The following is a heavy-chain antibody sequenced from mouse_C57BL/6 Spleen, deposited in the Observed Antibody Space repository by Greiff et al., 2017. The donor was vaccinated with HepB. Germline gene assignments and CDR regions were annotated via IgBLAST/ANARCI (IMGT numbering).Heavy chain of an antibody. J-gene: IGHJ2*01. CDR2: IHPNSGST. V-gene: IGHV1-64*01. CDR1: GYTFTSYW. Sequence: QVQLQQPGAELVKPGASVKLSCKASGYTFTSYWMHWVKQRPGQGLEWIGMIHPNSGSTNYNEKFKSKATLTVDKSSSTAYMQLSSLTSEDSAVYYCARGRANWDGGIDYWGQGTTLTVSS. D-gene: IGHD4-1*01. CDR3: ARGRANWDGGIDY.